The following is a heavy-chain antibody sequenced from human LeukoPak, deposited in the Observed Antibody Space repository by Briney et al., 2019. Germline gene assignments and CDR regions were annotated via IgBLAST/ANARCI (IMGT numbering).Heavy chain of an antibody. J-gene: IGHJ6*03. Sequence: ASVKVSCKASGYTFTSYGISWVRQAPGQGLEWMGWISAYNGNTNYAQKLQGRVTMTTDTSTSTAYMELRSLRSDDTAVYYCVRYGSGSYTPTGYYYYMDVWGKGTTVTVSS. CDR3: VRYGSGSYTPTGYYYYMDV. V-gene: IGHV1-18*01. CDR1: GYTFTSYG. CDR2: ISAYNGNT. D-gene: IGHD3-10*01.